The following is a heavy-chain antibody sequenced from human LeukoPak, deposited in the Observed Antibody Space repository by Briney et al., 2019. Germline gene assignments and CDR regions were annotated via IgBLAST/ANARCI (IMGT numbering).Heavy chain of an antibody. CDR2: IYASGST. CDR1: GDSISSGPYY. CDR3: ARGRLYSARANCYGGAWFDP. J-gene: IGHJ5*02. D-gene: IGHD2-2*01. V-gene: IGHV4-61*02. Sequence: PSETLSLTCIVTGDSISSGPYYWSWLRQPAGKGLEWIGRIYASGSTNYNPSLKSRVTMSVDTSKNQFSLKLNSVTAADTAVYYCARGRLYSARANCYGGAWFDPWGQGTLVTVSS.